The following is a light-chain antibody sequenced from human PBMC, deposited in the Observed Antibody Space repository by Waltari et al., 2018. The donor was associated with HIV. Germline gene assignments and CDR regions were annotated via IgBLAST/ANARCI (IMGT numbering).Light chain of an antibody. CDR1: SRDIYYDR. V-gene: IGLV2-18*02. CDR3: SSYTRDDTWV. CDR2: EVS. J-gene: IGLJ3*02. Sequence: QSALTQPPSVSGSPGQSVTISCTGTSRDIYYDRVSWYQQPPGTAPKLIISEVSNRASGVPGRFSGSKCGYTASLTISGLQAEDEADYYCSSYTRDDTWVFGGGTKLTVL.